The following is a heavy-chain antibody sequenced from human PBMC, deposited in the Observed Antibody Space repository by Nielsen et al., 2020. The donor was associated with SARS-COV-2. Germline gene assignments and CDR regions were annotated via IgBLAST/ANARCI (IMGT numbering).Heavy chain of an antibody. CDR1: GYTFTSYG. CDR2: ISGYNGNT. Sequence: ASVKVSCKASGYTFTSYGVIWVRQAPGQGLEWMGWISGYNGNTNYAQKLQGRVTMTTDTSTSTAYMELRSLRSDDTAVYYCARVELWDSSGYHFDYWGQGTLVTVSS. J-gene: IGHJ4*02. CDR3: ARVELWDSSGYHFDY. V-gene: IGHV1-18*04. D-gene: IGHD3-22*01.